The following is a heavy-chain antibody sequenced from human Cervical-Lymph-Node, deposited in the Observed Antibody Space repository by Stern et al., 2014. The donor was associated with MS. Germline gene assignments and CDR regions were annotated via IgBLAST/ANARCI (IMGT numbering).Heavy chain of an antibody. CDR1: GGSLSDDY. CDR2: INHSGST. D-gene: IGHD4-11*01. J-gene: IGHJ3*01. Sequence: QVQLQQWGAGLLKPSETLSLTCVVHGGSLSDDYWSWIRQPPGKGLEWIGKINHSGSTNYTPSLKSRVTVSVDTSKNQFSLRLSPVTAADTAMYFCARGPTGRVSAFDLWGQGTMVSVSS. CDR3: ARGPTGRVSAFDL. V-gene: IGHV4-34*01.